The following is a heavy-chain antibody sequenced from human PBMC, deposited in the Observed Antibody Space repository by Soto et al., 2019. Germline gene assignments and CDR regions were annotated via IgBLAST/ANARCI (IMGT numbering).Heavy chain of an antibody. D-gene: IGHD5-18*01. V-gene: IGHV4-34*01. CDR3: ARGHKPAYSYGPFDY. CDR2: INHSGST. CDR1: GGSFSGYY. Sequence: SETLSLTCAVYGGSFSGYYWSWIRQPPGKGLEWIGEINHSGSTNYNPSLKSRVTISVDTSKNQFSLKLSSVTAADTAVYYCARGHKPAYSYGPFDYWGQGTLVTVSS. J-gene: IGHJ4*02.